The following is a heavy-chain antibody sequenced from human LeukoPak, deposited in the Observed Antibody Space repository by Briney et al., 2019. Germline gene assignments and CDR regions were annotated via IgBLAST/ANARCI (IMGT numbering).Heavy chain of an antibody. V-gene: IGHV3-73*01. CDR2: IRSKPNSYAT. Sequence: AXXWXRQASGXXXXGVGRIRSKPNSYATAYAASVKGRFTISRDDSKNMAYLHMNSLKTEDTAVYXXXXXXXXXXXLXXXXYWGQGXLXTVSS. CDR3: XXXXXXXXXLXXXXY. J-gene: IGHJ4*02. CDR1: A.